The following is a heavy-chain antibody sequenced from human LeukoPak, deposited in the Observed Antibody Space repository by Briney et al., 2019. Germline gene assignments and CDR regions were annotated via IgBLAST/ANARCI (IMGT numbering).Heavy chain of an antibody. Sequence: SVKVSCKASGGTFSNYAISWVRQAPGQGLEWMGGIIPIFGTANYAQKFQGRVTITADESTSTAYMELSSLRSEDTAVYYCARGRGYYDSSGYYPFDYWGQGTLVTVSS. CDR1: GGTFSNYA. J-gene: IGHJ4*02. CDR2: IIPIFGTA. D-gene: IGHD3-22*01. V-gene: IGHV1-69*13. CDR3: ARGRGYYDSSGYYPFDY.